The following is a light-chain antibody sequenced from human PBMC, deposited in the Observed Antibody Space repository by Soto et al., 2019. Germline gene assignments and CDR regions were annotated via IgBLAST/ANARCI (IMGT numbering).Light chain of an antibody. CDR1: QSISSY. CDR2: AAS. J-gene: IGKJ3*01. V-gene: IGKV1-39*01. Sequence: DIQMTQSPSSLSASVGDRVTITCRASQSISSYLNWYQQKPGKAPKLLIYAASTLQRGVPSRFSGSGFRTDFTLTISSLQPEDFATYHCQQSYSTPFTFGPGTKVDIK. CDR3: QQSYSTPFT.